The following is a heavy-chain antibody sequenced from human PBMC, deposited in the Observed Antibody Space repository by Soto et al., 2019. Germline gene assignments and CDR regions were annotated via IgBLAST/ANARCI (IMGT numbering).Heavy chain of an antibody. Sequence: ASVKVSCKGSGYTFTGSYVHWVRQASGQGLEWIGWINPNNGGTKYAQNFQGRVTMTRDTSISTAYMELSRLKSEDTAVFYCARAGIAAAGSGEYAMDVWGHGTTVTVPS. CDR3: ARAGIAAAGSGEYAMDV. CDR2: INPNNGGT. J-gene: IGHJ6*02. D-gene: IGHD6-13*01. CDR1: GYTFTGSY. V-gene: IGHV1-2*02.